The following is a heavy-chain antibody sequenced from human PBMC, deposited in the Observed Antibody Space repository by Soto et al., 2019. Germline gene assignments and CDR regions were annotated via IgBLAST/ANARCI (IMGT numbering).Heavy chain of an antibody. J-gene: IGHJ3*02. CDR1: GYSFTKYW. Sequence: GESLKISCQGSGYSFTKYWIGWVRQMPGRGLEWMGIIYPGDSDTRYSPSFEGQVTISAHKSISTAYLQWSSLKASDTAMYYCARHLRVGAIDAFDIWGQGTMVTVSS. D-gene: IGHD1-26*01. CDR3: ARHLRVGAIDAFDI. V-gene: IGHV5-51*01. CDR2: IYPGDSDT.